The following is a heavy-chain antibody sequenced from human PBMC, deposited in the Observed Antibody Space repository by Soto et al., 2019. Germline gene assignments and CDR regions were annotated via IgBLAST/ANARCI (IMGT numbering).Heavy chain of an antibody. CDR2: INDYGTTI. Sequence: EVQLVESGGGLVQPGGSLRLSCAASGFNLGSYWMHWVRQAPGKGLVWVSRINDYGTTINYAESVEGRFTISRDDAKSEVYLQMNNLRAEDTAVYYCARGGREPFDYWGQGALVTVSS. CDR3: ARGGREPFDY. V-gene: IGHV3-74*01. D-gene: IGHD1-1*01. CDR1: GFNLGSYW. J-gene: IGHJ4*02.